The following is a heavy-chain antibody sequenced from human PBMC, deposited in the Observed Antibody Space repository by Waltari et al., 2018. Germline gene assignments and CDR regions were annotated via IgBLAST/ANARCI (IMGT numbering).Heavy chain of an antibody. Sequence: QVQLVQSGAEVKRPGASVMVSCKASGYTLSGYYINWVRQAPGQGLEWMGRFNPSSGDTDYAQKFQGRVTMTRDTSINTAYLELTSLTSDDTAVYYCAKTGDLYSLEYWGQGSLVTVSS. J-gene: IGHJ4*02. CDR2: FNPSSGDT. D-gene: IGHD3-16*02. V-gene: IGHV1-2*06. CDR1: GYTLSGYY. CDR3: AKTGDLYSLEY.